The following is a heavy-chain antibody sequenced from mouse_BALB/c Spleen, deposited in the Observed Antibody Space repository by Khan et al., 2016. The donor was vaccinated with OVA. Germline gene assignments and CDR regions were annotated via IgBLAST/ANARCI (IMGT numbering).Heavy chain of an antibody. D-gene: IGHD2-2*01. CDR1: GYSFTSCYC. V-gene: IGHV3-1*02. Sequence: EVKLHESGPGLVKPAPSLALTCTATGYSFTSCYCCYWIRQFPGNKLEFRGYISYSGSTNYTQSLKCQISITRDTSKNHFFLKLKSVAAEDTATYYWARAAWLKYWGQGTTLTVSS. J-gene: IGHJ2*01. CDR2: ISYSGST. CDR3: ARAAWLKY.